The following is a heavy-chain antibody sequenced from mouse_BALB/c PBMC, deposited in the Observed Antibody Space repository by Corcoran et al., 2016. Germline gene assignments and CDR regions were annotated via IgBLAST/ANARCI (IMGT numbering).Heavy chain of an antibody. CDR2: IDPANGKT. V-gene: IGHV14-3*02. D-gene: IGHD4-1*01. CDR3: ANWDWYFDV. CDR1: GFNIKDTY. J-gene: IGHJ1*01. Sequence: EVQLQQSGAELVKPGASVKLSCTASGFNIKDTYMHWVKQRPEQGLEWIGRIDPANGKTKYDPKFQGKATITADTSSNTAYLQLSSLTSEDTAVYYCANWDWYFDVLGAGTTVTVSS.